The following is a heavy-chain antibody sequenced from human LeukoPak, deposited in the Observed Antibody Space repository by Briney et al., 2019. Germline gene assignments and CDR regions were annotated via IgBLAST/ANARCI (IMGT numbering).Heavy chain of an antibody. CDR1: GFTFSSYW. CDR3: ARDRGFDI. Sequence: GGSLRLSCAASGFTFSSYWMSWVRQAPGKGLEWVANIRQDGSEKYYVDSVKGRFTISRGNANKSLYLQMNSLRAEDTAVYYCARDRGFDIWGQGTMVTVSS. J-gene: IGHJ3*02. V-gene: IGHV3-7*05. CDR2: IRQDGSEK.